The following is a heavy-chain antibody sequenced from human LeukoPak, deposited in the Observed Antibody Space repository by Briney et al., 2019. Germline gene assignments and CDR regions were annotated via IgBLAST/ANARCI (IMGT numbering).Heavy chain of an antibody. J-gene: IGHJ6*01. CDR1: GYTFTSYG. V-gene: IGHV1-18*01. CDR3: AKKSYYYYGMDV. CDR2: ISAYNGNT. Sequence: VASVKVSCKASGYTFTSYGISWVRQAPGQGIEWMGWISAYNGNTNYAQKLQGRVTMTTDTSTSTAYMELRSLRSYDTAVYYCAKKSYYYYGMDVWGQGSKVTVSS.